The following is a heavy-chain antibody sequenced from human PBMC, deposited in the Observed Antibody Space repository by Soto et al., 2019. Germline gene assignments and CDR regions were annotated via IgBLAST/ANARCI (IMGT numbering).Heavy chain of an antibody. CDR2: IDPGGGST. V-gene: IGHV1-46*01. D-gene: IGHD3-10*02. CDR3: ARSFVSHYVGRADVFEM. J-gene: IGHJ6*02. CDR1: GYTFTSYH. Sequence: QVQLVQSGTEVKKPGASMNISCKASGYTFTSYHMHWVRQAPGQGLEWMGRIDPGGGSTSYAQNFQGRVIMTRDKSTSTVYMELNSLRLEDTAVYYCARSFVSHYVGRADVFEMWGQGTTVSVSS.